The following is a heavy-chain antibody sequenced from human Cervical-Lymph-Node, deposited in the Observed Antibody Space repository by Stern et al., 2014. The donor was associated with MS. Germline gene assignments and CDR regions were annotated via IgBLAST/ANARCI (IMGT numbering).Heavy chain of an antibody. D-gene: IGHD3-22*01. J-gene: IGHJ6*02. CDR1: GGSISSGGYY. Sequence: VQLVESGPGLVKPSQTLSLTCTVSGGSISSGGYYWSWIRQHPGKGLEWIGYIYYSGSTYYNPSLKSRVTISVDTSKNQFSLKLSSVTAADTAVYYCARGVRYDSSGYHYYYYYGMDVWGQGTTVTVSS. CDR3: ARGVRYDSSGYHYYYYYGMDV. CDR2: IYYSGST. V-gene: IGHV4-31*03.